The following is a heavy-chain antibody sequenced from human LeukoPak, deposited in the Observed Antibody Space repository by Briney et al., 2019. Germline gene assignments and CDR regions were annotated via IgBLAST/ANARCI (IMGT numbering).Heavy chain of an antibody. J-gene: IGHJ4*02. V-gene: IGHV3-33*06. Sequence: GGSLRLSCAASKFTFSHYVMHWVRQAPGKGLEWVAVIWNDGSNQYYADSVKGRFTVSRDNSQNTLYLQMNSLRPEDTAVYYCTKDAQRGFDYSNSLEKWGRGTLVTVSS. CDR3: TKDAQRGFDYSNSLEK. CDR2: IWNDGSNQ. CDR1: KFTFSHYV. D-gene: IGHD4-11*01.